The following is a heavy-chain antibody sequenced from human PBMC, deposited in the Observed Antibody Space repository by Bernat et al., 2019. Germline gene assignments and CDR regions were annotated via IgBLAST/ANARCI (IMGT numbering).Heavy chain of an antibody. V-gene: IGHV3-30*18. D-gene: IGHD6-19*01. Sequence: QVQLVESGGGVVQPGRSLRLSCAASGFTFSSYGMHWVRQAPGKGLEWVAVISYDGSNKYYADSVKGRFTISRDNSKNTLYLQMNSLRAEDTAVYYCAKDREWLAGTRDAFDIWGQGTMVTVSS. J-gene: IGHJ3*02. CDR1: GFTFSSYG. CDR3: AKDREWLAGTRDAFDI. CDR2: ISYDGSNK.